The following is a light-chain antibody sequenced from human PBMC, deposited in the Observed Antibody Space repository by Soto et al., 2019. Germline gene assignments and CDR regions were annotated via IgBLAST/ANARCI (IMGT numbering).Light chain of an antibody. J-gene: IGKJ2*01. Sequence: DVVMTQSPLSLSVTLGQPASISCSSTQSLEYSDGRTFLNWFQQRPGQSPSRLLYKVSNRDSGVPDRVSGSGSGTNFTLKISRVEAEDVGVYFCMQGRYWATFGQGTKLEIK. CDR3: MQGRYWAT. V-gene: IGKV2-30*01. CDR1: QSLEYSDGRTF. CDR2: KVS.